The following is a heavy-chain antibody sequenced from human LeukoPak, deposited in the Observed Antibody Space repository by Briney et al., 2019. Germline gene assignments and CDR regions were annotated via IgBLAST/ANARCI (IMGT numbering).Heavy chain of an antibody. CDR2: IYYSGST. Sequence: PSETLSLTCTVSGGSISSSSYYWGWIRQPPGKGLEWIGSIYYSGSTYYNPSLKSRVTISVDTSKNQFSLKLSSVTAADTAVYYWSRQLNWNFNYWGQGTLVTVSS. CDR3: SRQLNWNFNY. V-gene: IGHV4-39*01. J-gene: IGHJ4*02. D-gene: IGHD1-7*01. CDR1: GGSISSSSYY.